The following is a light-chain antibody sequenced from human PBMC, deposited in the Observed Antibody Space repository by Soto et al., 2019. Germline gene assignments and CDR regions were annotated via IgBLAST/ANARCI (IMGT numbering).Light chain of an antibody. Sequence: QSVLTQPPSASGTPGQRVTISCSGSSSNIGRNTVIWYQQLPGTAPKLLIYSNNQRPSGVPDRFSGSKSGTSASLAISGLQSDDEADYYCAAWDDSLNALWVFGGGTKVTVL. CDR2: SNN. J-gene: IGLJ3*02. V-gene: IGLV1-44*01. CDR3: AAWDDSLNALWV. CDR1: SSNIGRNT.